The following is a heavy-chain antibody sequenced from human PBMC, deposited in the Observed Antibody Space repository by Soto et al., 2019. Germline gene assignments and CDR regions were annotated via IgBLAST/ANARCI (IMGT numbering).Heavy chain of an antibody. J-gene: IGHJ6*02. Sequence: ASVKVSCKASGYTFTTYDISWVRQAPGQGLEWMGRISTYNGNTNYPQSLQGRLTMTTDTSTTTAYMELRNLRSDDTAVYYCARDPYHVLMVNAPNLYGMDVWGQGTTVPVS. CDR1: GYTFTTYD. CDR2: ISTYNGNT. D-gene: IGHD2-8*01. V-gene: IGHV1-18*01. CDR3: ARDPYHVLMVNAPNLYGMDV.